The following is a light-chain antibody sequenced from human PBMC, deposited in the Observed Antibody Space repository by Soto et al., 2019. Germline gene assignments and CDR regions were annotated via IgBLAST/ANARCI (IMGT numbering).Light chain of an antibody. CDR3: QQYNKWPLLT. Sequence: EIVMTQSPATLSVSPGESATLSCWASQSVGSNLAWCQQIPGQPPRLLIYGASTRATRIPARFSGSGSGTEFTLTISSLQSEDFAIYYCQQYNKWPLLTFGGGTKEEIK. J-gene: IGKJ4*01. CDR2: GAS. V-gene: IGKV3-15*01. CDR1: QSVGSN.